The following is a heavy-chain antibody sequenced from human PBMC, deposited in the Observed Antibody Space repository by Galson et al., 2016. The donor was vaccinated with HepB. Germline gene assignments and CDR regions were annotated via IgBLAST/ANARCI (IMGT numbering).Heavy chain of an antibody. D-gene: IGHD2-2*01. CDR3: ARGPISYRNPPDY. CDR2: ISGHKGNT. CDR1: DYSLNSYS. J-gene: IGHJ4*02. V-gene: IGHV1-18*01. Sequence: SVKVSCKASDYSLNSYSITWVRQAPGQGLEWVGWISGHKGNTNYAQNLQGRVTMTTDTSTNTVYMELRNLISDDTAVYYCARGPISYRNPPDYWGQGTLLTVSS.